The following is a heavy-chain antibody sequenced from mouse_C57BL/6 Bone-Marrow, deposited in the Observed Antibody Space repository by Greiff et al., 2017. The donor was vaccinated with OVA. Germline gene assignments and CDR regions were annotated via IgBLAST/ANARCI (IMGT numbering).Heavy chain of an antibody. V-gene: IGHV1-74*01. J-gene: IGHJ3*01. CDR1: GYTFTSYW. D-gene: IGHD1-1*01. Sequence: QVQLKQPGAELVKPGASVKVSCKASGYTFTSYWMHWVKQRPGQGLEWIGRIHPSDSDTNYNQKFKGKATLTVDKSSSTAYMQLSSLTSEDSAVYYCAIRAYYYGPWFAYWGQGTLVTVSA. CDR2: IHPSDSDT. CDR3: AIRAYYYGPWFAY.